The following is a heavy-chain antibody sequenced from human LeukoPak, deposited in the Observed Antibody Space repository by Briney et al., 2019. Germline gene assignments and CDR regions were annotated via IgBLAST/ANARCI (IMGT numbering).Heavy chain of an antibody. Sequence: GGSLRLSCAASGFTFSHHGMNWVRQAPGKGLEWVSGVGPSGARTYYADSVKGRFTVSRDNSKNTVLLQMNNLRLEDAAVYYCARGSRYGDYPYYCDFWGQGTLVTVSS. CDR3: ARGSRYGDYPYYCDF. CDR2: VGPSGART. J-gene: IGHJ4*02. CDR1: GFTFSHHG. V-gene: IGHV3-23*01. D-gene: IGHD4-17*01.